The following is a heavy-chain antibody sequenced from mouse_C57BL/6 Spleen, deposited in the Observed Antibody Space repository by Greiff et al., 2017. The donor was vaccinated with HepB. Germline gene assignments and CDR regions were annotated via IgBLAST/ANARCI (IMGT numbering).Heavy chain of an antibody. CDR3: ARGDYYGSSHWYFDV. D-gene: IGHD1-1*01. CDR1: GFTFSSYA. J-gene: IGHJ1*03. Sequence: EVQRVESGGGLVKPGGSLKLSCAASGFTFSSYAMSWVRQTPEKRLEWVATISDGGSYTYYPDNVKGRFTISRDNAKNNLYLQMSHLKSEDTAMYYCARGDYYGSSHWYFDVWGTGTTVTVSS. V-gene: IGHV5-4*01. CDR2: ISDGGSYT.